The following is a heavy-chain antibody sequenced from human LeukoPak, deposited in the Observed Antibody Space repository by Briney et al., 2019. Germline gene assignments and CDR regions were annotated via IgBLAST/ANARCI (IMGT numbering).Heavy chain of an antibody. V-gene: IGHV4-4*07. Sequence: PSETLSLTCTVSGGSISSYSWSWIRQSAGKGLEWIGRIYTSGNTNYNPSLKSRVTMSVDRSKNQFSLKLSSVTAADTAVYHCARLGYCSGGTCPWDYYYYMDVWGKGTTVTVS. J-gene: IGHJ6*03. CDR1: GGSISSYS. D-gene: IGHD2-15*01. CDR2: IYTSGNT. CDR3: ARLGYCSGGTCPWDYYYYMDV.